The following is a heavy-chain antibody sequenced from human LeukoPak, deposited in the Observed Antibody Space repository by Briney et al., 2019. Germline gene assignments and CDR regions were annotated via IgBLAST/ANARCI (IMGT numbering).Heavy chain of an antibody. Sequence: PGGSLRLSCAASGFTFSSYEMNWVRQAPGKGLEGVSYISSSGSTLYYADSVKGRFTISRDNAKNSLYLQMNSLRAEDTAVYYCAELGITMIGGVWGKGTTVTISS. CDR3: AELGITMIGGV. J-gene: IGHJ6*04. V-gene: IGHV3-48*03. CDR1: GFTFSSYE. D-gene: IGHD3-10*02. CDR2: ISSSGSTL.